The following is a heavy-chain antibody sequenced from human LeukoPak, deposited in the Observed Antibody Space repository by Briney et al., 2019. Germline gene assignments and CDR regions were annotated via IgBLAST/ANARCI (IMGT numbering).Heavy chain of an antibody. CDR2: MNPNSGNT. CDR1: GYTFTSYD. D-gene: IGHD3-16*01. Sequence: ASVKLSCKASGYTFTSYDINRGRQATGQGLEWRGWMNPNSGNTGYAKKFQGRVIMTRNTSISPAYMELSSLRSEDTAVYYCARRPRLGTVFYYYMDVWGKGTTVTVSS. J-gene: IGHJ6*03. CDR3: ARRPRLGTVFYYYMDV. V-gene: IGHV1-8*01.